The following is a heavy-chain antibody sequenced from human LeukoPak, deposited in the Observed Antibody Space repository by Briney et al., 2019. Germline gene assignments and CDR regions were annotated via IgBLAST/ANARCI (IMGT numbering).Heavy chain of an antibody. J-gene: IGHJ6*02. CDR3: ARNRGYSYGWGIDYYGMDV. CDR1: GFTVSSNY. D-gene: IGHD5-18*01. CDR2: ISSSSSYI. Sequence: GGSLRLSCAASGFTVSSNYMSWVRQAPGKGLEWVSSISSSSSYIYYADSVKGRFTISRDNAKNSLYLQMNSLRAEDTAVYYCARNRGYSYGWGIDYYGMDVWGQGTTVTVSS. V-gene: IGHV3-21*01.